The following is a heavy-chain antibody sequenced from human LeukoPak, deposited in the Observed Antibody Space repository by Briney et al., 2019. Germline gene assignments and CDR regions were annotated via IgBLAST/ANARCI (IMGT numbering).Heavy chain of an antibody. CDR1: GFSFSIYR. CDR2: IHLSGAPI. CDR3: ARDGSSSGHDHYFDY. V-gene: IGHV3-48*03. Sequence: SGGSLRLSCAASGFSFSIYRMNWVRQAPGKGPEWIAYIHLSGAPIHYAEPVKGRFSISRDNVNNALYLQMDNLRVEDTGVYYCARDGSSSGHDHYFDYWGQGTLVTVSS. J-gene: IGHJ4*02. D-gene: IGHD6-13*01.